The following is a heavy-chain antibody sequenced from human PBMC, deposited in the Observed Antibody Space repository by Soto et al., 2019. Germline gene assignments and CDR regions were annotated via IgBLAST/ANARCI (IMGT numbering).Heavy chain of an antibody. Sequence: PGGSLRLSCAASGSTLSSSAMTWVRQAPGKGLEWVSVISGSGSVTYYTSSVRGRFTISRDNSRNTLYLQMNNLRAEDTAVYYCSRNTSGRQGSTLDIWGQGTMVTVSS. CDR3: SRNTSGRQGSTLDI. CDR1: GSTLSSSA. V-gene: IGHV3-23*01. D-gene: IGHD6-19*01. J-gene: IGHJ3*02. CDR2: ISGSGSVT.